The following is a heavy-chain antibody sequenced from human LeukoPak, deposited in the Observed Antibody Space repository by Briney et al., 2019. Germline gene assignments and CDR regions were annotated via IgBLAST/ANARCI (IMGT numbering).Heavy chain of an antibody. CDR1: GGSISSGSYY. J-gene: IGHJ4*02. CDR3: ARGPAFYDSSGYLDY. CDR2: IYTSGST. D-gene: IGHD3-22*01. V-gene: IGHV4-61*02. Sequence: SETLSLTRTVSGGSISSGSYYWSWIRQPAGKGLEWIGRIYTSGSTNYNPSLKSRVTISVDTSKNQFSLKLSSVTAADTAVYYCARGPAFYDSSGYLDYWGQGTLVTVSS.